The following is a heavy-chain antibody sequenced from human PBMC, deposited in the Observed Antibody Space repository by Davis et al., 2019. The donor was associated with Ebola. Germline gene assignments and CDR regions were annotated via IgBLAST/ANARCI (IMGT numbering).Heavy chain of an antibody. CDR1: GYTFTGYY. CDR3: ASRKPRSSDIRYYYYYGMDV. CDR2: INAGNGNT. J-gene: IGHJ6*02. V-gene: IGHV1-3*01. Sequence: ASVKVSCKASGYTFTGYYIHWVRQAPGQGLEWMGWINAGNGNTKYSQKFQGRVTITRDTSASTAYMELSSLRSEDTAVYYCASRKPRSSDIRYYYYYGMDVWGQGTTVTV. D-gene: IGHD6-6*01.